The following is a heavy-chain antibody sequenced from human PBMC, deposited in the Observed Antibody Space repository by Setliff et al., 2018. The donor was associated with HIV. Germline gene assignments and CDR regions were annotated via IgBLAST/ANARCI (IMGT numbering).Heavy chain of an antibody. V-gene: IGHV3-13*01. CDR2: IGTAGDT. D-gene: IGHD3-22*01. CDR3: ARARDSSGYYPGAFDI. J-gene: IGHJ3*02. Sequence: SCAASGFTFSSYDMHWVRQATGKGLEWVSAIGTAGDTYYPGSVKGRFTISRENAKNSLYLQMNSLRAGDTAVYYCARARDSSGYYPGAFDIWGQGTMVT. CDR1: GFTFSSYD.